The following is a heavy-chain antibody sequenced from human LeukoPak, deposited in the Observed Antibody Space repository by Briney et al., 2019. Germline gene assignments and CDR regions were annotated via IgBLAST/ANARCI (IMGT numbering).Heavy chain of an antibody. J-gene: IGHJ4*02. Sequence: SETLSLTCAVYGGSFSGYYWSWIRQPPGKGLEWIGSIYYSGSTYYNPSLKSRVTISVDTSKNQFSLKLSSVTAADTAVYYCARGRSDYDILTGYYFDYWGQGTLVTVSS. CDR2: IYYSGST. CDR3: ARGRSDYDILTGYYFDY. CDR1: GGSFSGYY. V-gene: IGHV4-34*01. D-gene: IGHD3-9*01.